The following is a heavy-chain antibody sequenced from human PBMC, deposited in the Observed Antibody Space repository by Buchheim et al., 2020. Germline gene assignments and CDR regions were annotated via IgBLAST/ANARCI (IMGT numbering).Heavy chain of an antibody. Sequence: QVQLQQWGAGLLKPSETLSLTCAVYGGSFSGYYWSWIRQPPGKGLEWIGEINHSGSTNYNPSLTSRVTISVDTSKNQFSLKLSSVTAADTAVYYCARCCSGGSWDYYYYGMDVWGQGTT. J-gene: IGHJ6*02. D-gene: IGHD2-15*01. CDR2: INHSGST. CDR1: GGSFSGYY. CDR3: ARCCSGGSWDYYYYGMDV. V-gene: IGHV4-34*01.